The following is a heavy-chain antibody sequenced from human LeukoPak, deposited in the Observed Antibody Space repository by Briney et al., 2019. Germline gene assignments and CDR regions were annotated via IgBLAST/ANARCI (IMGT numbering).Heavy chain of an antibody. D-gene: IGHD3-10*01. V-gene: IGHV3-33*01. J-gene: IGHJ3*02. CDR1: GFTFSSYG. CDR3: ARSLVRGINAFDI. Sequence: GRSLRLSCAASGFTFSSYGMHWVRQAPGKGLEWVAVIWYDGSNKYYADSVKGRFTISRDNSKNTLYLQMNSLRAEDTAVYYCARSLVRGINAFDIWGQGTMVTVSS. CDR2: IWYDGSNK.